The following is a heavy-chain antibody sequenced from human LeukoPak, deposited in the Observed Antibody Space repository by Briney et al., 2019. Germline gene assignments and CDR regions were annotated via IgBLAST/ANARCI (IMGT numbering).Heavy chain of an antibody. CDR2: IYYSGST. J-gene: IGHJ3*02. D-gene: IGHD4-23*01. CDR1: GGSISSSSYY. CDR3: ARPAVVTDAFDI. Sequence: SETLSLTCTVSGGSISSSSYYWGWIRQPPGKGVEWIGSIYYSGSTYYNPSLKSRVTISVDTSKNQFSLKLSSVAAADTAVYYCARPAVVTDAFDIWGQGTMVTVSS. V-gene: IGHV4-39*01.